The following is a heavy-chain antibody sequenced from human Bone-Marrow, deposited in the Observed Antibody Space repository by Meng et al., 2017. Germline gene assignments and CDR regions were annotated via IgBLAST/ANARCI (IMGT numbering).Heavy chain of an antibody. CDR1: GGPFSEYD. J-gene: IGHJ4*02. CDR2: INHSGST. D-gene: IGHD4-11*01. V-gene: IGHV4-34*02. Sequence: VGQQRWGAGLVKPSETLSRTGVGSGGPFSEYDWGWIRQPPGKGLELIGEINHSGSTNYNPSLESRATISVDTSQNNLSLKLSSVTAADSAVYYCARGPTTMAHDFDYWGQGTLVTVSS. CDR3: ARGPTTMAHDFDY.